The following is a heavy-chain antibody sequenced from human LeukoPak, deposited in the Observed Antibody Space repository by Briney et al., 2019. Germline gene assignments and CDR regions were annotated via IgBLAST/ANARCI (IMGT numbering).Heavy chain of an antibody. J-gene: IGHJ4*02. V-gene: IGHV3-23*01. D-gene: IGHD2-2*01. CDR2: INSNSGGHT. CDR1: GFSISNYA. CDR3: ARHSCTSISCPGDY. Sequence: GGSLRLSCAASGFSISNYAMNWVRQAPGKGLEWVSGINSNSGGHTYYADSVRGRFTISRDNPKNTLYLQMNSLRAEDTAVYYCARHSCTSISCPGDYWGQGTLVTVSS.